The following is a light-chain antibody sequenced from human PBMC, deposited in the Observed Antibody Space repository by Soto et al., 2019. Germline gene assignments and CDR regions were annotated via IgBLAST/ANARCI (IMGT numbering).Light chain of an antibody. V-gene: IGKV3-20*01. CDR1: QSVSSSY. CDR2: GAS. CDR3: QQDGSSPT. J-gene: IGKJ4*01. Sequence: EIVLTQSPGTLSLSPGERATRSCRASQSVSSSYLSWYQQKPGQAPRLLIYGASSRATGIPDRFSGSGSGTDFTLTISILEPEDFAVYYCQQDGSSPTVGGGTKVEIK.